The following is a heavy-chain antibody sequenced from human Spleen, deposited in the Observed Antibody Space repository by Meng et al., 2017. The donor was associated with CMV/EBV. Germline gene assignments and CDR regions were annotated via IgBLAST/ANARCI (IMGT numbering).Heavy chain of an antibody. CDR2: VFYTGNT. V-gene: IGHV4-39*07. CDR1: GDSISSRSDY. J-gene: IGHJ4*02. Sequence: GSLRLSCRVSGDSISSRSDYWAWIRQPPGRRLEWIGTVFYTGNTYYNPSLKSRVIISVDTSKNQFSLKLSSVTAADTAMYYCARDRGSGWYYFDYWGQGTLVTVSS. CDR3: ARDRGSGWYYFDY. D-gene: IGHD6-19*01.